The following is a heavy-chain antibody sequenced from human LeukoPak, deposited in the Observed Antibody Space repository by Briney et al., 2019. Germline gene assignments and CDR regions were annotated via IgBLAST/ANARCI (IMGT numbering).Heavy chain of an antibody. CDR1: GGTFSCYT. CDR2: IIPILGIA. CDR3: ARGGVVVVAAIPPFFDL. V-gene: IGHV1-69*02. Sequence: ASVKVSCKASGGTFSCYTLSWVRQAPGQGLEWMGRIIPILGIANYAQKFHGRVTITADESTSTAYMELSSLRSEDTAVYYCARGGVVVVAAIPPFFDLWGRGALVTVSS. J-gene: IGHJ2*01. D-gene: IGHD2-15*01.